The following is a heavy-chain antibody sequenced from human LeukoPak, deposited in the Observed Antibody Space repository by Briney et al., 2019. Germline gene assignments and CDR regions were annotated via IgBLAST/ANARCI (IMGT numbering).Heavy chain of an antibody. CDR2: ISYEVTNK. D-gene: IGHD3-9*01. J-gene: IGHJ4*02. Sequence: GGSLSLSCAASGFTFSSYAIHWVRQAPGKWLEFVAIISYEVTNKYYADSVRCRLTISRDNYKNTLYLQMNSLRAADTAVYYCARDFGWLSGFDNWGQGTLVTVSS. CDR3: ARDFGWLSGFDN. V-gene: IGHV3-30-3*01. CDR1: GFTFSSYA.